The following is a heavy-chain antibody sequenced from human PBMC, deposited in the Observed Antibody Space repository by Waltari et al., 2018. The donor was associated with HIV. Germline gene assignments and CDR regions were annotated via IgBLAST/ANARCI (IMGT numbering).Heavy chain of an antibody. CDR2: LIPICGTA. Sequence: QVQLVHSGAQVKTHGSSVKAPCNAAAGTVRSRATRTVRPPAGQGLEWMGGLIPICGTANYAQKFQGRVTITADESTSTAYMELSSLRSEDTAVYYCASGGYCSGGSCYSFDYWGQGTLVTVSS. CDR3: ASGGYCSGGSCYSFDY. J-gene: IGHJ4*02. D-gene: IGHD2-15*01. V-gene: IGHV1-69*01. CDR1: AGTVRSRA.